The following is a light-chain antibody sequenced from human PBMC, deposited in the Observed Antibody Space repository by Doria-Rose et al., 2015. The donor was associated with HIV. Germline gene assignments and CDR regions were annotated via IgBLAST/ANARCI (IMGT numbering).Light chain of an antibody. V-gene: IGKV4-1*01. Sequence: DIQVTQSPESLGMSLGERATLNCKSNQSLLYTSKNYLAWYPQKPEQPPKLLIYCASTRQAGVPARFSGSGSGTNFTLTISSLEAEDVAVYYCQQYYDTPSFGPGTTVDIK. CDR3: QQYYDTPS. J-gene: IGKJ3*01. CDR2: CAS. CDR1: QSLLYTSKNY.